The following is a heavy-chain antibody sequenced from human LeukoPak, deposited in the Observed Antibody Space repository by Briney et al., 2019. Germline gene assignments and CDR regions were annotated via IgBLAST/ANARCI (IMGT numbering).Heavy chain of an antibody. V-gene: IGHV3-48*02. D-gene: IGHD6-13*01. J-gene: IGHJ4*02. CDR2: ISKTSAT. Sequence: GGPLRLSCAASGFTLSSYSMNWVRQAPGKGLEWVSYISKTSATYYADSVKGRFTISRDNAKNALYLQMNSLSDEDTAVYYCARGHEYISSRYRSPAYFDYWGQGTLVTVSS. CDR3: ARGHEYISSRYRSPAYFDY. CDR1: GFTLSSYS.